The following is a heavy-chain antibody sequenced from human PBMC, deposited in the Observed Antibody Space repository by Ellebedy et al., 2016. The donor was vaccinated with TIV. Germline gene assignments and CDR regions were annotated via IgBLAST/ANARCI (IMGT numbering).Heavy chain of an antibody. V-gene: IGHV1-46*01. J-gene: IGHJ4*02. D-gene: IGHD5-18*01. CDR3: AGNRDTALSF. CDR1: GYTFSTYF. Sequence: AASVKVSCKASGYTFSTYFIHWVRQAPGQGLEWMGIINPSASSTSYAQKFQDRVIMTWDTSTSTVYLELSSLRTEETAIYYCAGNRDTALSFWGQGTLVTVSS. CDR2: INPSASST.